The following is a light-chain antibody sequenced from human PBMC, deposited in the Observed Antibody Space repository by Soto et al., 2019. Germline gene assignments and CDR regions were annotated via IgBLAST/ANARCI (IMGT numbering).Light chain of an antibody. CDR1: SSDVGGYNY. Sequence: QSALTQPRSVSGSPGQSVTISCTGTSSDVGGYNYVSWYQQHPGKAPKVMIYDVSERPSGVPDRFSGSKSGNPASLTISGLQAEDEVDYYCCSYAGSPSYVFGTGTKLTVL. J-gene: IGLJ1*01. V-gene: IGLV2-11*01. CDR3: CSYAGSPSYV. CDR2: DVS.